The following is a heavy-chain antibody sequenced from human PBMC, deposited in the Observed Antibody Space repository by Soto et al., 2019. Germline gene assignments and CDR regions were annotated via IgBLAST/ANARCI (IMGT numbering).Heavy chain of an antibody. D-gene: IGHD3-22*01. Sequence: PGGSLRLSCAASGFTFNNYATTWVRQAPGKGLEWVSGISGSGGSTWYADSVKGRLTISRDSSKNTLYLQMDSLTADDTAVYYCARYFYDSGGYYSIFDYWGQGTLVTVSS. CDR2: ISGSGGST. J-gene: IGHJ4*02. CDR1: GFTFNNYA. CDR3: ARYFYDSGGYYSIFDY. V-gene: IGHV3-23*01.